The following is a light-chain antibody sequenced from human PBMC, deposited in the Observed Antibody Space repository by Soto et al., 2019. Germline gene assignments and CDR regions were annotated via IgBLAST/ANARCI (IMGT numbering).Light chain of an antibody. J-gene: IGKJ1*01. CDR3: QQYSNSVT. V-gene: IGKV1-5*01. CDR1: QNISPW. Sequence: DIQMTQSPSTLFASVGDRVTIACRASQNISPWLAWYQQKPGKAPKLLIYGASSLEGGVPSRFSGSGSGRDFTLTISSLLPDDFATYYCQQYSNSVTFGQGTNVEIK. CDR2: GAS.